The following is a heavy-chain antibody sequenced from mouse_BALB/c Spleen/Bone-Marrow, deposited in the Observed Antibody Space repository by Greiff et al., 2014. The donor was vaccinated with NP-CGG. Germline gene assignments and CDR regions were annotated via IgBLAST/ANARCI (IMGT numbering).Heavy chain of an antibody. CDR2: IDPANGNT. V-gene: IGHV14-3*02. D-gene: IGHD2-14*01. Sequence: VQLKHSGAELVKPGASVKLSCTASGFNNKDTYMHWVKQRPEQGLGWIGRIDPANGNTKYDPKFQGKATITADTSSNTAYLQLSSLTSEDTAVYYCATYRYGWYFDVWGAGTTVTVSS. CDR3: ATYRYGWYFDV. CDR1: GFNNKDTY. J-gene: IGHJ1*01.